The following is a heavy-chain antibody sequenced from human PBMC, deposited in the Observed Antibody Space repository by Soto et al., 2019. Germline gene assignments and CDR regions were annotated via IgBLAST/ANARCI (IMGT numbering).Heavy chain of an antibody. Sequence: GGSLRLSCAASGFTFSSYWMHWVRQAPGKGLVWVSRINTDGTSTNYADSVKGRFTISRDNAKNTLYLQMNSLRAEDTAVYYCTREAWHDTFDVWGQGTMVTVSS. CDR2: INTDGTST. J-gene: IGHJ3*01. CDR3: TREAWHDTFDV. D-gene: IGHD2-21*01. V-gene: IGHV3-74*01. CDR1: GFTFSSYW.